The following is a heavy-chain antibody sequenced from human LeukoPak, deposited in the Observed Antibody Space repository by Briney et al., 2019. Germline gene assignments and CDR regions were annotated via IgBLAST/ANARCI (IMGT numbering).Heavy chain of an antibody. CDR2: IKGDGSGI. CDR3: AKDILPRYSSGWTSGFDY. Sequence: GGSLRLSCAASGFSFRNYWMSWLRQVPGKGLEWVANIKGDGSGIHYVDSAKGRFTISRDDAQNSLFLQMNSLRAEDTAVYYCAKDILPRYSSGWTSGFDYWGQGTLVTVSS. J-gene: IGHJ4*02. V-gene: IGHV3-7*01. CDR1: GFSFRNYW. D-gene: IGHD6-19*01.